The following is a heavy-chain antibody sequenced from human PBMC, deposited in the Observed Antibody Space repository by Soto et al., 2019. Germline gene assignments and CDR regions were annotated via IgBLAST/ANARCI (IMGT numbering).Heavy chain of an antibody. D-gene: IGHD3-22*01. J-gene: IGHJ4*02. V-gene: IGHV3-49*04. CDR2: IRSKAYGGTT. CDR1: GFTFGDYA. Sequence: HPGGSLRLSCTASGFTFGDYAMSWVRQAPGKGLEWVGFIRSKAYGGTTEYAASVKGRFTISRDDSKSIAYLQMNSLKTEDTAVYYCTRESLYYYDSSGYWGQGTLVTVSS. CDR3: TRESLYYYDSSGY.